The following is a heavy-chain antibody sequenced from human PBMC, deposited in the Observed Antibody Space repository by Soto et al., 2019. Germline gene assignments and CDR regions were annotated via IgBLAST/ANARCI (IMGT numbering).Heavy chain of an antibody. D-gene: IGHD6-13*01. CDR3: ARRTRQQHNWYFDL. CDR2: INHSGST. Sequence: QVQLQQWGAGLLKPSETLSLTCAVYGGSFSGYYWSWIRQPPGKGLEWIGEINHSGSTNYNPSLKSRVTISVDTSKNQFSLKLSSVTAADTAVYYCARRTRQQHNWYFDLWGRGTLVTVSS. CDR1: GGSFSGYY. J-gene: IGHJ2*01. V-gene: IGHV4-34*01.